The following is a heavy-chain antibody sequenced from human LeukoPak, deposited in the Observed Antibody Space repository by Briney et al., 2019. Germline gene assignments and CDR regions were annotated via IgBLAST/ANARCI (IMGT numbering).Heavy chain of an antibody. CDR1: GYMFSNYW. Sequence: GESLKISCQGSGYMFSNYWIVWMRQMPAKDLEWMVIIYPGDSDTRYSPSFQGQVTISADRSVNTAYLQWSSLKASDTAMYYCARLLRSQLLPLLLYWGQGTLVTVSS. D-gene: IGHD1-1*01. V-gene: IGHV5-51*01. CDR2: IYPGDSDT. CDR3: ARLLRSQLLPLLLY. J-gene: IGHJ4*02.